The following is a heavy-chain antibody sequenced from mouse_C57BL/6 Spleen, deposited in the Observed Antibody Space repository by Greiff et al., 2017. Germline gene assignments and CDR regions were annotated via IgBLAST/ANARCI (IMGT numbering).Heavy chain of an antibody. Sequence: QVQLKESGAELVKPGASVKISCKASGYTFTDYYINWVKQRPGQGLEWIGKIGPGSGSTYYNEKFKGKATLTADKSSSTAYMQLSSLTSEDSAVYFCARAGNYYGSSLYYYAMDYWGQGTSVTVSS. J-gene: IGHJ4*01. CDR2: IGPGSGST. D-gene: IGHD1-1*01. CDR3: ARAGNYYGSSLYYYAMDY. V-gene: IGHV1-77*01. CDR1: GYTFTDYY.